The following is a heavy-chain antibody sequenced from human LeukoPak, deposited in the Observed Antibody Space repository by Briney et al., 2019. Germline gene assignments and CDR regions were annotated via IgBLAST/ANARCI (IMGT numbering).Heavy chain of an antibody. CDR2: FYYSGST. Sequence: PSETLSVTCTVSGGSISSYYWSWIRQPPGKGLEWIGYFYYSGSTNYNPSLKSRVTISVDTSKNQLSLKLSSVTAADTAVYYCARDRMAGDYWGQGTLVTVSS. J-gene: IGHJ4*02. CDR3: ARDRMAGDY. CDR1: GGSISSYY. D-gene: IGHD5-24*01. V-gene: IGHV4-59*01.